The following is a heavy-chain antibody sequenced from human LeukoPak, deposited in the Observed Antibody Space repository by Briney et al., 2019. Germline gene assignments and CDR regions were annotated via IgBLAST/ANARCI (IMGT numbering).Heavy chain of an antibody. Sequence: SETLSLTCAVYGGSFSGYYWSWIRQPPGKGLEWIGEINHSGSTNYNPSLKSRVTISVDTSKNQFSLKLSSVTAADTAVYYCAIALYSSSWVDAFDIWGQGTMVTVSS. CDR3: AIALYSSSWVDAFDI. J-gene: IGHJ3*02. CDR2: INHSGST. V-gene: IGHV4-34*01. CDR1: GGSFSGYY. D-gene: IGHD6-13*01.